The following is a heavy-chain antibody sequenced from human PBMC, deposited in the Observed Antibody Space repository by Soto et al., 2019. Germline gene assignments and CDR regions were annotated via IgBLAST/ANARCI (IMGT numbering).Heavy chain of an antibody. CDR2: IIPIFGTA. D-gene: IGHD2-2*01. Sequence: SVKVSCKASGGTFSSYAISWVRQAPGQGLEWMEGIIPIFGTANYAQKFQGRVTITADESTSTAYMELSSLRSEDTAVYYCARDRLGYCSSTSCPGIPCGMDVWGQGTTVTVSS. J-gene: IGHJ6*02. CDR3: ARDRLGYCSSTSCPGIPCGMDV. V-gene: IGHV1-69*13. CDR1: GGTFSSYA.